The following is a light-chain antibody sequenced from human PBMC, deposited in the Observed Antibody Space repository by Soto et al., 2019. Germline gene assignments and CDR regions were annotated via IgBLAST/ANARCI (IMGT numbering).Light chain of an antibody. CDR3: QSYDLSLSGVV. V-gene: IGLV1-40*01. CDR1: SSNIGAGYD. J-gene: IGLJ2*01. Sequence: QSVLTQPPSVPEAPGQRVTISCTGRSSNIGAGYDVHWYQQLPGTAPKLLIYGNSNRPSGVPDRFSGSKSGTSASLAITGLQAEDEADYYCQSYDLSLSGVVFGGGTKVTVL. CDR2: GNS.